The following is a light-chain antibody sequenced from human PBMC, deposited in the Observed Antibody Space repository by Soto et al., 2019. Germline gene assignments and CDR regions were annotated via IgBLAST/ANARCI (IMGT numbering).Light chain of an antibody. CDR3: SSYASSSTVYV. CDR1: SSDVGGYNY. Sequence: QSVLTQPASGSGSPGQSITISCTGTSSDVGGYNYVSWYQQRPGKAPKLMIYDVSNRSSGVSNRFSGSKSGSTASLTISGLQAEDEADYYCSSYASSSTVYVFGTGTKVTVL. V-gene: IGLV2-14*01. CDR2: DVS. J-gene: IGLJ1*01.